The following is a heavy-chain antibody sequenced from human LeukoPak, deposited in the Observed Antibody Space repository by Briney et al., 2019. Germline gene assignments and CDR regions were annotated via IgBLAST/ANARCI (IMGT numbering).Heavy chain of an antibody. CDR1: GFTFSSYA. CDR3: AKDRDPYYYDSSGYKDY. Sequence: PGGSLRLSCAASGFTFSSYAMSWVRQAPGKGLEWVSAISGSGGSTYYADSVKGRFTISRDNSKNTLYLQMNSLRAEDTAVYYCAKDRDPYYYDSSGYKDYWGQGTLVTVSS. V-gene: IGHV3-23*01. J-gene: IGHJ4*02. CDR2: ISGSGGST. D-gene: IGHD3-22*01.